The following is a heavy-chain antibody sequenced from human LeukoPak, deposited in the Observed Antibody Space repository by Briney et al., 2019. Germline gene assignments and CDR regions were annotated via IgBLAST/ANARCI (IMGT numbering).Heavy chain of an antibody. CDR3: ASPLIVASAFDI. V-gene: IGHV3-66*02. Sequence: GGSLRLSCAASGFTVGRNYMSWVRQAPGKGLEWVSVLYSGGSTYYTDSVKGRFTISRDNSKNTLFLQMNSLRVEDTAVYYCASPLIVASAFDIWGQGTMVTVSS. J-gene: IGHJ3*02. CDR2: LYSGGST. CDR1: GFTVGRNY. D-gene: IGHD2-15*01.